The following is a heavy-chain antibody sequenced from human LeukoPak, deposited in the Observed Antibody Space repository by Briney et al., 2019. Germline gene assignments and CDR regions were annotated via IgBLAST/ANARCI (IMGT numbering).Heavy chain of an antibody. CDR2: LYQGGTS. D-gene: IGHD3-16*02. V-gene: IGHV4-38-2*02. J-gene: IGHJ4*02. CDR1: GFSMNSDYY. Sequence: NPSETLSLTCSVSGFSMNSDYYWGWVRQPPGKGLEWIGSLYQGGTSYQNPSLKSRVTISVDTSRSQFSLKLNSVTAADTAVYYCVVLPAHWGQGTLVTVSS. CDR3: VVLPAH.